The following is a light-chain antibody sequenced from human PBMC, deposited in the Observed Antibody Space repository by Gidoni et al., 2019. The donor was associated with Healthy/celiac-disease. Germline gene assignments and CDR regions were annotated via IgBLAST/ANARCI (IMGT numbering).Light chain of an antibody. CDR2: GAS. J-gene: IGKJ1*01. V-gene: IGKV3-20*01. CDR1: QSVSSSY. CDR3: QQDGSSQT. Sequence: ELVLPQSPGTLSLSPGERATLSGRASQSVSSSYLAWYQQKPGQAPRLLIYGASSRATGIPDRFSGSGSGTDFTLNISRLEPEDFAVYYCQQDGSSQTFGQGTKVEIK.